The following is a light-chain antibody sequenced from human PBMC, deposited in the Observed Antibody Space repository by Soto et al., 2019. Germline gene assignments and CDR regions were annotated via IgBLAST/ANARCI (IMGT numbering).Light chain of an antibody. Sequence: EIVLPQSPGTLSLSPGASDTLSCRASPSVRRSYLAWFQQNPVQAPRLLIYGASRRATGIPDRFSGSGSGTDVTLTISRLEPEDFAVYYCQQYGSSPPTFGQGTKVDNK. CDR2: GAS. CDR1: PSVRRSY. CDR3: QQYGSSPPT. V-gene: IGKV3-20*01. J-gene: IGKJ1*01.